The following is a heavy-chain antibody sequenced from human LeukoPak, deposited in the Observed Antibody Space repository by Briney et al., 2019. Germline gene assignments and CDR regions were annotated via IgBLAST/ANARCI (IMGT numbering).Heavy chain of an antibody. CDR1: GGSFSTYY. CDR3: ARYSYGTYYFDS. D-gene: IGHD5-18*01. V-gene: IGHV4-34*01. CDR2: INHSGET. Sequence: PSETLFLTCAVHGGSFSTYYWSWIRQPPGKGLEWMGEINHSGETRHNPSLKSRVTISVDTSKSQSSLKLSSVTAADTAVYFCARYSYGTYYFDSWGQGTLVTVSS. J-gene: IGHJ4*02.